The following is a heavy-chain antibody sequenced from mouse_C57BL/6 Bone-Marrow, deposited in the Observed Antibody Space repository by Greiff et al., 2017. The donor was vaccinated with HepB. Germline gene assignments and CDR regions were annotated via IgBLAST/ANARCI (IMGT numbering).Heavy chain of an antibody. CDR1: GFNIKDDY. J-gene: IGHJ2*01. D-gene: IGHD2-2*01. CDR3: TTMVLDY. CDR2: IDPENGDT. V-gene: IGHV14-4*01. Sequence: EVQLQEPGAELVRPGASVKLSCTASGFNIKDDYMHWVKQRPEQGLEWIGWIDPENGDTEYASKFQGKATITADKSSNTAYLQLSSLTSEDTAVYYCTTMVLDYWGQGTTLTVSS.